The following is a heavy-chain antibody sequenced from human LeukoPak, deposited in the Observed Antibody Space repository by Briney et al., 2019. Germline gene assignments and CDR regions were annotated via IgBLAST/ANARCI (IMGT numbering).Heavy chain of an antibody. CDR2: IYHSGST. V-gene: IGHV4-38-2*02. CDR1: GYSISSGYY. CDR3: VRHTYDLSTGYFSPFDY. J-gene: IGHJ4*02. Sequence: PSETLSLTCSVSGYSISSGYYWGWIRQPPGKGLECIGSIYHSGSTYYNPSLKSRVTISVDTSKNQFSLKLSSVTASDTAVYYCVRHTYDLSTGYFSPFDYWGQGTLVTVSS. D-gene: IGHD3-9*01.